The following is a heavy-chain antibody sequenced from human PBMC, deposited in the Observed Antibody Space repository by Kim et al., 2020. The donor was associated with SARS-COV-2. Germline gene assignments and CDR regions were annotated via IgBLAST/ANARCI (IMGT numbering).Heavy chain of an antibody. V-gene: IGHV3-48*02. D-gene: IGHD3-3*01. Sequence: GGSLRLSCAASGFTFSSYSMNWVRQAPGKGLEWVSYISSSSSTIYYADSVKGRFTISRDNAKNSLYLQMNSLRDEDTAVYYCARGPEGYDFFPWDVDYWGQGTLVTVSS. CDR1: GFTFSSYS. CDR3: ARGPEGYDFFPWDVDY. J-gene: IGHJ4*02. CDR2: ISSSSSTI.